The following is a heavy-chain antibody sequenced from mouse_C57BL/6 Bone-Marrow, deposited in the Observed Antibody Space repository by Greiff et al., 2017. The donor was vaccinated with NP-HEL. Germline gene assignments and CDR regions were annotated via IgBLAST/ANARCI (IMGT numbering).Heavy chain of an antibody. V-gene: IGHV1-82*01. CDR3: SRWAVWGFAY. J-gene: IGHJ3*01. Sequence: QVQLQQSGPELVKPGASVKISCKVSGYAFSSSWMNWVKQRPGKGLEWIGRIYPGDGDTNYNGKFKGKATLTADKSSSTAYMQLSRLTSEDSAVYFCSRWAVWGFAYWGQGTLVTVSA. CDR2: IYPGDGDT. CDR1: GYAFSSSW.